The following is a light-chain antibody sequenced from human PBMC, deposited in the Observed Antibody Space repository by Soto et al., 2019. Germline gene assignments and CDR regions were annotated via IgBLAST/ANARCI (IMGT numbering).Light chain of an antibody. V-gene: IGKV3-11*01. CDR1: QSVSSY. CDR3: QQRSNWGFT. CDR2: DAS. Sequence: EIVLTQSPAALTLSPGEIATLSCRASQSVSSYLAWYQHKPGQAPRLLIYDASNRATGIPARFSGSGSGTDFTLTISSLEPEDFAVYYCQQRSNWGFTFGPGTKVDIK. J-gene: IGKJ3*01.